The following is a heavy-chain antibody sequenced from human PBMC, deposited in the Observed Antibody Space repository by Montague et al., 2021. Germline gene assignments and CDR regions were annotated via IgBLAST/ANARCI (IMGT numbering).Heavy chain of an antibody. V-gene: IGHV3-23*01. CDR3: ARGRGVSSGNGQLDP. CDR2: IAGSGATT. CDR1: GFTFSNYG. D-gene: IGHD3-22*01. J-gene: IGHJ5*02. Sequence: SLRLSCAASGFTFSNYGLSWVRQAPGKGLEWVSSIAGSGATTYYADSVKGRFTISRDNSENTLYLQMNNLRAEDTALYYCARGRGVSSGNGQLDPWGQGTLVTVSS.